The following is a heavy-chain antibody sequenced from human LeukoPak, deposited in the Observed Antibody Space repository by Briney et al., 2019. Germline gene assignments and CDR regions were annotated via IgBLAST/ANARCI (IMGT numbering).Heavy chain of an antibody. Sequence: GGSLRLSCAASGFTFSSYGMSWVRQAPGKGLEWVSTISGSGGSTYYADSVKGRFTISRDNSKNTLYLQMNSLRAEDTAVYYCAKMVHTEQWLVPFDYWGQGTLVTVSS. CDR2: ISGSGGST. CDR3: AKMVHTEQWLVPFDY. D-gene: IGHD6-19*01. V-gene: IGHV3-23*01. J-gene: IGHJ4*02. CDR1: GFTFSSYG.